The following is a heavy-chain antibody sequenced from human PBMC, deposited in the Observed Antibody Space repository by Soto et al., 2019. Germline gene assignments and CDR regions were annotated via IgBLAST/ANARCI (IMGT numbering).Heavy chain of an antibody. J-gene: IGHJ4*02. CDR2: ISGSGGST. V-gene: IGHV3-23*01. CDR3: ARLASGYSYGYDTEATRNYFDY. D-gene: IGHD5-18*01. Sequence: EVQLLESGGGLVQPGGSLRLSCAASGFTFSSYAMSWVRQAPGKGLEWVSAISGSGGSTYYADSVKGRFTISRDNSKNTLYLQMNSLRAEDTAVYYCARLASGYSYGYDTEATRNYFDYWGQGTLVTVSS. CDR1: GFTFSSYA.